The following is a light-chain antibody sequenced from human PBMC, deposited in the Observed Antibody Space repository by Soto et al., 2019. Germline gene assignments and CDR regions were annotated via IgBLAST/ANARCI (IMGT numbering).Light chain of an antibody. V-gene: IGKV2-28*01. J-gene: IGKJ1*01. CDR2: LGS. CDR3: MQALQTPL. CDR1: QSLLHSNGYNY. Sequence: DIVMTQSPLSLPVTPGEPASISCRSSQSLLHSNGYNYLDWYLQKPGQSPQLLIYLGSNRASGVPDRISGSGSGTDFTLKISRVEAEDVGVYYCMQALQTPLFGQGTKVEIK.